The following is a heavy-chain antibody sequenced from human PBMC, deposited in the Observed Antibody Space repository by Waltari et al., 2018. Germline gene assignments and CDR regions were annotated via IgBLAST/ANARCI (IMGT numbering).Heavy chain of an antibody. V-gene: IGHV3-74*01. CDR2: INNEGSAT. D-gene: IGHD2-21*02. Sequence: EMQLLEYGGGFVPPGGSLILSCAASGFTLRSSCTPWVRQVPGKGLEWVSRINNEGSATAYADSVKGRFTIARDNAKNTLYLQMNSLRAEDTAVYYCASCPYCGGDCCPFNYWGQGTLVSVSS. CDR1: GFTLRSSC. J-gene: IGHJ4*02. CDR3: ASCPYCGGDCCPFNY.